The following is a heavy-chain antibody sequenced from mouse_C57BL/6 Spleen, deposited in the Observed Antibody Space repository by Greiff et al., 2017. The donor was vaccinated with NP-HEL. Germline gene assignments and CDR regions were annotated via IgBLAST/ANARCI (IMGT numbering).Heavy chain of an antibody. Sequence: EVKLMESGGGLVKPGGSLKLSCAASGFTFSDYGMHWVRQAPEKGLEWVAYISSGSSTIYYADTVKGRFTISRDNAKNTLFLQMTSLRSEDTAMYYCARLNWDWWYFDVWGTGTTVTVSS. V-gene: IGHV5-17*01. CDR2: ISSGSSTI. J-gene: IGHJ1*03. CDR3: ARLNWDWWYFDV. D-gene: IGHD4-1*01. CDR1: GFTFSDYG.